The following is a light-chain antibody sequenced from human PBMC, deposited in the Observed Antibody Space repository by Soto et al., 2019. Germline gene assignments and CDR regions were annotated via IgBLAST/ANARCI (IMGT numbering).Light chain of an antibody. V-gene: IGKV3-20*01. CDR2: GAS. CDR1: QRISSMY. Sequence: IMLTQSPGTLSLSPGERATLSCRASQRISSMYLAWYQQKPGRAPRLIIYGASRRATGIPERFSGSESGTDFTLTISRLEPEDFAVYYCQQYDNLPLTFGGGTKVEIK. J-gene: IGKJ4*01. CDR3: QQYDNLPLT.